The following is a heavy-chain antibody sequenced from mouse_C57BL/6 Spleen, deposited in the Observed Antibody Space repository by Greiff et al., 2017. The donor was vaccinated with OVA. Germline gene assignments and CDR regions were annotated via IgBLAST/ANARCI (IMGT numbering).Heavy chain of an antibody. Sequence: QVQLQQSGAELMKPGASVKLSCKATGYTFTGYWIEWVKQRPGHGLEWIGEILPGSGSTNYNEKFKGKATFTADTSSNTAYMQLSSLTTDDSAIYYCARRGIYYDYDAVAYWGQGTLVTVSA. CDR1: GYTFTGYW. V-gene: IGHV1-9*01. CDR2: ILPGSGST. D-gene: IGHD2-4*01. J-gene: IGHJ3*01. CDR3: ARRGIYYDYDAVAY.